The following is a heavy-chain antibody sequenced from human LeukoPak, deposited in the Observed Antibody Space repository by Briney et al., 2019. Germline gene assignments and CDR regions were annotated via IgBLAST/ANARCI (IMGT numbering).Heavy chain of an antibody. CDR3: AKGGFGRPFDY. V-gene: IGHV3-23*01. Sequence: GGSLRLSCAASGFTVSRNEMTWVRQAPGKGLEWVSVISGSGGSTCYVDPVQGRFTISRDNSKNTLFLQMDSLRAEDTAVYYCAKGGFGRPFDYWGQGTLVTVSS. CDR2: ISGSGGST. D-gene: IGHD3-10*01. CDR1: GFTVSRNE. J-gene: IGHJ4*02.